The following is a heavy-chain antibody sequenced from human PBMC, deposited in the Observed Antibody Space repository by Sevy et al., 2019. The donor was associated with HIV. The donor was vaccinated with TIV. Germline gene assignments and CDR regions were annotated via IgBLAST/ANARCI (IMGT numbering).Heavy chain of an antibody. CDR3: ARSYSDYSNALAFDY. CDR2: IYYSWLT. D-gene: IGHD4-4*01. CDR1: GGSISSGDYN. Sequence: SETLSLTCTVSGGSISSGDYNWNWIRQPPGKGLEWIGYIYYSWLTYYNPSLKSRITLSVDTSENQFSLTLSSVTATDTAVYYCARSYSDYSNALAFDYWGQGTLVTVSS. V-gene: IGHV4-30-4*01. J-gene: IGHJ4*02.